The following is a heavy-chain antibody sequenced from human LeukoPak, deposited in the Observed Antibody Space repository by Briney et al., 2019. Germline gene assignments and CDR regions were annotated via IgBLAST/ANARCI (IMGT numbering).Heavy chain of an antibody. CDR3: TTVGLMVRGVMHND. CDR2: IKGKTDGGTT. D-gene: IGHD3-10*01. CDR1: GFTFRNAW. J-gene: IGHJ4*02. Sequence: PGGSLRLSCAASGFTFRNAWMSWVRQAPGKGLEWVGRIKGKTDGGTTDYAAPVKGRFTISRDDSENTLFLQMNSLKTEDTAVYYCTTVGLMVRGVMHNDWGKGTLVTVSS. V-gene: IGHV3-15*01.